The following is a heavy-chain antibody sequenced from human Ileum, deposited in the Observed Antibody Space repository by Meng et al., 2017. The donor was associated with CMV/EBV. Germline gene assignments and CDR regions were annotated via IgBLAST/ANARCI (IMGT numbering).Heavy chain of an antibody. D-gene: IGHD6-13*01. CDR2: IYTSGST. V-gene: IGHV4-4*07. J-gene: IGHJ4*02. CDR3: PILPYSSRWSSFDS. CDR1: RGSIRSDY. Sequence: GRLQEWGRGLGKPTETLSRPCTVSRGSIRSDYWSWIRQPAGKGLEWIGRIYTSGSTNYNPSLTHRVTMSVDPSKTQFSLTLSSVTPAAPPLYYFPILPYSSRWSSFDSWGQVTLVTVSS.